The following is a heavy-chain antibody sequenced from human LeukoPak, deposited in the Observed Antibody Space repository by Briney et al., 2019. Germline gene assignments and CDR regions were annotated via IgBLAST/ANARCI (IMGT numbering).Heavy chain of an antibody. V-gene: IGHV4-59*01. J-gene: IGHJ5*02. CDR2: IYYSGST. D-gene: IGHD3-16*02. CDR3: ARGGSGYDYVWGSYRYLWFDP. Sequence: PSETLSLTCTVSGGSISSYYWSWIRQPPGKGLEWIGYIYYSGSTNYNPSLKSRVTISVDTSKNQFSLKLSSVTAADTAVYYCARGGSGYDYVWGSYRYLWFDPWGQGTLVTVSS. CDR1: GGSISSYY.